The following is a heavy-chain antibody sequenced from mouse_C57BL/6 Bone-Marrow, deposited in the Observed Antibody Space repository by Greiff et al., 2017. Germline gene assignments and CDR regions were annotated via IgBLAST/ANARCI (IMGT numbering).Heavy chain of an antibody. CDR1: GFTFSDFY. Sequence: EVKVVESGGGLVQSGRSLRLSCATSGFTFSDFYMEWVRQAPGKGLEWIAASRNKANDYTTEYSASVKGRFIVSRDTSQSILYLQMNALRAEDTAIYYCARDACDYYGSSYWYFDVWGTGTTVTVSS. J-gene: IGHJ1*03. V-gene: IGHV7-1*01. CDR2: SRNKANDYTT. D-gene: IGHD1-1*01. CDR3: ARDACDYYGSSYWYFDV.